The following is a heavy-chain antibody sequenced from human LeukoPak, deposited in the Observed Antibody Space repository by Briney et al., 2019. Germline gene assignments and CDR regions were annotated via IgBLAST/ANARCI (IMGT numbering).Heavy chain of an antibody. CDR2: IYFTGNT. V-gene: IGHV4-4*02. Sequence: SETLSLTCAVSGGSISSSNWWSWVRQPPGKGLEWIGSIYFTGNTYYNPSLKSRVTISIDTSKNQFSLKLGSVTAADTAVYYCARDKYSGYDPCFDYWGQGTVVTVSS. CDR3: ARDKYSGYDPCFDY. D-gene: IGHD5-12*01. J-gene: IGHJ4*02. CDR1: GGSISSSNW.